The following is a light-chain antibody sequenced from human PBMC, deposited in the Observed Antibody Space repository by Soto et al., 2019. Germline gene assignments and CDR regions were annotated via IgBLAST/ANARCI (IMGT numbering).Light chain of an antibody. J-gene: IGKJ2*01. V-gene: IGKV1-5*01. CDR2: DAS. CDR3: QQYNSYPYT. CDR1: QSASTW. Sequence: DIQLTQSPSSLSASLGDRLTITCRASQSASTWLAWYQQRPGKPPKLLIYDASSLESGVPSRFSGSGSGTEFTLTISSLQPDDFATYYCQQYNSYPYTFGQGTKLEIK.